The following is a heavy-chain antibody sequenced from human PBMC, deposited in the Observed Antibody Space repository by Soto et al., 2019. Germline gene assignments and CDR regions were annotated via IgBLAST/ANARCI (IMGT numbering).Heavy chain of an antibody. CDR1: GFTFSTYA. D-gene: IGHD3-22*01. CDR2: ISGSGAYT. Sequence: GGSLRLSCAASGFTFSTYAMSWVRQAPGKGLEWVSAISGSGAYTYYADSVKGRFTISRDNSKNTLYLQMNSLGAEDTAVYYCAKPVGYYDSSDYWGQGTLVTVSS. J-gene: IGHJ4*02. CDR3: AKPVGYYDSSDY. V-gene: IGHV3-23*01.